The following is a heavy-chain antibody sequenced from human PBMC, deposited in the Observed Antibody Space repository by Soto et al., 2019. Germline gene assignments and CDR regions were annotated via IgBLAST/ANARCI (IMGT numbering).Heavy chain of an antibody. CDR3: AIDSVTLVRGVIRFDS. CDR1: GYTFTNYY. CDR2: ITPSGGGT. Sequence: ASVKVSCKASGYTFTNYYVHWVRQAPGQGLEWMGMITPSGGGTSYAQKFQGRVTMTTDTSTSTVYMELRSLRSEDTAVYYCAIDSVTLVRGVIRFDSWGQGTLVTVSS. V-gene: IGHV1-46*01. J-gene: IGHJ4*02. D-gene: IGHD3-10*01.